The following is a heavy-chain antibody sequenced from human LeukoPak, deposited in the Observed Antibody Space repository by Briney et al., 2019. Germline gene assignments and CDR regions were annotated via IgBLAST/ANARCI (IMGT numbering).Heavy chain of an antibody. CDR2: IYSVGST. V-gene: IGHV3-53*01. Sequence: GGSLRLSCAASGFTVSSNYMSWVRQAPGKGLEWVSVIYSVGSTYYADSVKGRFTISRDNSKNTLYLQMNSLRAEDTAVYYCARSYYFGSGSSLPGSVFDYWGQGTLVTVSS. CDR1: GFTVSSNY. CDR3: ARSYYFGSGSSLPGSVFDY. D-gene: IGHD3-10*01. J-gene: IGHJ4*02.